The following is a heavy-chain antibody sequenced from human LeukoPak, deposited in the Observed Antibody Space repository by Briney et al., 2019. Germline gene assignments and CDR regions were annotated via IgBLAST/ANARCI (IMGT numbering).Heavy chain of an antibody. J-gene: IGHJ4*02. CDR2: IHYSGTT. V-gene: IGHV4-39*01. D-gene: IGHD1-26*01. Sequence: PSETLSLTCTVSGASVSSTSYYWGWIRQPPGKRLEWIGNIHYSGTTYYNPSLKSRVTMSVDTSENVFSLKLTSVTAADTAVYYCARRLPPALWEVIPYFDYWGQGTLVTVSS. CDR3: ARRLPPALWEVIPYFDY. CDR1: GASVSSTSYY.